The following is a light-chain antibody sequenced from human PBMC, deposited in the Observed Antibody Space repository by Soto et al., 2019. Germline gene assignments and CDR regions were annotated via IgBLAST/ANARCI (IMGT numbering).Light chain of an antibody. J-gene: IGKJ1*01. Sequence: IQMTQSPSTLSASAGDRVTITCRASQSISPCLAWYQQKPGKAPKLLIYMASSLQSGVPSRFSGSGSGTEFTITISSLQPDDFATYYCQQSNSYPWTFGQGTQVDIK. CDR1: QSISPC. CDR3: QQSNSYPWT. CDR2: MAS. V-gene: IGKV1-5*03.